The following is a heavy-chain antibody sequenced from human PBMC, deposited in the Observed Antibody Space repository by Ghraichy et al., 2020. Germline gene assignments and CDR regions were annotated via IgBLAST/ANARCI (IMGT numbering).Heavy chain of an antibody. J-gene: IGHJ5*02. CDR2: INHSGST. Sequence: SQTLSLTCAVYGGSFSGYYWSWIRQPPGKGLEWIGEINHSGSTNYNPSLKSRVTISVDTSKNQFSLKLSSVTAADTAVYYCARGSLNNWFDPWGQGTLVTVSS. V-gene: IGHV4-34*01. CDR3: ARGSLNNWFDP. CDR1: GGSFSGYY. D-gene: IGHD2-2*01.